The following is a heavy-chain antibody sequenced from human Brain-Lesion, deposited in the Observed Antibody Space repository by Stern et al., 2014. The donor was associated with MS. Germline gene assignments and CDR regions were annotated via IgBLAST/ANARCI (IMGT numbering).Heavy chain of an antibody. CDR1: GFTFDDYA. D-gene: IGHD1-14*01. J-gene: IGHJ4*02. V-gene: IGHV3-9*01. Sequence: VQLVQSGGDLVQPGRSLRLSCAAFGFTFDDYAMHWVRQAPGKGLGWVAGISWNSGSIGYADSVKGRFPTSRDNAYSSLYLQMNSLRPEDTALYYCARDITGSSAYFAYWGQGTLVTVSS. CDR2: ISWNSGSI. CDR3: ARDITGSSAYFAY.